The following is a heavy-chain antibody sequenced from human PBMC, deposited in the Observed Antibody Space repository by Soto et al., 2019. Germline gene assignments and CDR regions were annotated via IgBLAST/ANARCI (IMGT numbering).Heavy chain of an antibody. J-gene: IGHJ5*02. CDR3: GRQRRKNSRKLSWFDP. D-gene: IGHD2-21*01. V-gene: IGHV4-39*01. CDR2: IHSSGAT. CDR1: GGSISSDTYS. Sequence: SETLSLTCTVSGGSISSDTYSWGWIRQPPRKGLEWIASIHSSGATYYNVTLKSRVSVSVDTSKNQLSLRLNSVTAADTGVYYCGRQRRKNSRKLSWFDPWGQGTLVTVSS.